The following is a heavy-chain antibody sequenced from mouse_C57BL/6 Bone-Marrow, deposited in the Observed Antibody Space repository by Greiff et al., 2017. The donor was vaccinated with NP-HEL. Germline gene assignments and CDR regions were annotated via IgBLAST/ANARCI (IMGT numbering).Heavy chain of an antibody. CDR3: ARDETGYFGY. J-gene: IGHJ2*01. CDR2: ISDGGSYT. Sequence: EVHLVESGGGLVKPGGSLKLSCAASGFTFSSYAMSWVRQTPEKRLEWVATISDGGSYTYYPDNVKGRFTISRDNAKNNLYLQMSHLKSEDTAMYYCARDETGYFGYWGQGTTLTVSS. CDR1: GFTFSSYA. V-gene: IGHV5-4*01.